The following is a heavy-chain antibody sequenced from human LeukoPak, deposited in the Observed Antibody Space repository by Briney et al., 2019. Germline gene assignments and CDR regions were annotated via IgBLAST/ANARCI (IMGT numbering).Heavy chain of an antibody. CDR2: INHSGST. V-gene: IGHV4-34*01. CDR3: ARGGFGDPIDY. Sequence: SETLSLTCTVSGGSISRDYWSWIRQPPGKGLEWIGEINHSGSTNYNPSLKSRVTISVDKSKNQFSLKLSSVTAADTAVYYCARGGFGDPIDYWGQGTLVTVSS. J-gene: IGHJ4*02. D-gene: IGHD3-10*01. CDR1: GGSISRDY.